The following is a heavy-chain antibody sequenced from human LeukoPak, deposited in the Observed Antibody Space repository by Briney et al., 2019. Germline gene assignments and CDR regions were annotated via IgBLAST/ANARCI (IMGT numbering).Heavy chain of an antibody. D-gene: IGHD4-17*01. CDR2: MNPNSYNT. CDR1: GYTFTSYD. Sequence: ASVKVSCKASGYTFTSYDINWVRQAPGQGLEWMGWMNPNSYNTGYAQKFQGRVTMTRNTSITTAYMELSSPRSEDTAVYYCARGGAVTMGYYVMDVWGQGTTVTVSS. J-gene: IGHJ6*02. CDR3: ARGGAVTMGYYVMDV. V-gene: IGHV1-8*01.